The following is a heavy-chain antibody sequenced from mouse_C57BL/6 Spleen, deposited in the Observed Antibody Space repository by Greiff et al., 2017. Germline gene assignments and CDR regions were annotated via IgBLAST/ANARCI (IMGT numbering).Heavy chain of an antibody. CDR2: INPSNGGT. CDR3: ARSPYYDSNYWFAY. J-gene: IGHJ3*01. D-gene: IGHD1-1*01. Sequence: QVQLQQPGTELVKPGASVKLSCKASGYTLTSYWMHWVKQRPGQGLEWIGNINPSNGGTNYNEKFKSKATLTVDKSSSTAYMQLSSLTSEDSAVYYCARSPYYDSNYWFAYWGQGTLVTVSA. CDR1: GYTLTSYW. V-gene: IGHV1-53*01.